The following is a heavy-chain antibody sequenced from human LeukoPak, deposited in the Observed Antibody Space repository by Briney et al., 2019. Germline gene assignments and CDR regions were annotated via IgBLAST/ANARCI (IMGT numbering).Heavy chain of an antibody. CDR2: IFSSGSA. CDR3: ARRDFYYYYMDV. J-gene: IGHJ6*03. V-gene: IGHV4-4*09. Sequence: SETLSLTCNVSGGSISSYYWTWIRQPPGKALEWIGYIFSSGSAYYNPSLESRATISLDTSKNHFSLELSYVTAADTAIYYCARRDFYYYYMDVWGKGTSVNVSS. CDR1: GGSISSYY. D-gene: IGHD3-9*01.